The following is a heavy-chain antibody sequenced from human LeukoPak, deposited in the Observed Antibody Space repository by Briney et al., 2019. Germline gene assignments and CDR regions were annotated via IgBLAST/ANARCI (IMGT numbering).Heavy chain of an antibody. CDR3: ARDKGAGSGWTIDY. CDR1: GYTLTELS. D-gene: IGHD6-19*01. Sequence: GASVKVSCRVSGYTLTELSMHWVRQAPGKGLEWMGGFDPEDGETIYAQKFQGRVTMTEDTSTDTAYMELSSLRSEDTAVYYCARDKGAGSGWTIDYWGQGTLVTVSS. J-gene: IGHJ4*02. V-gene: IGHV1-24*01. CDR2: FDPEDGET.